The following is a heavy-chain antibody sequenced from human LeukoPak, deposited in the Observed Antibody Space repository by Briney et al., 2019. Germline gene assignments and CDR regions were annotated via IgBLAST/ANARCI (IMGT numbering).Heavy chain of an antibody. V-gene: IGHV3-21*01. CDR1: GFTFSSYS. Sequence: GGSLRLSCAASGFTFSSYSMNWVRQAPGKGLEWVSSISSSSSYMYYADSLKGRFTNSRDNAKNSLHLQMDSLRAEDTAVYYCARDWYTGVGRLFDYWGQGTLVTVSS. D-gene: IGHD1-14*01. CDR2: ISSSSSYM. CDR3: ARDWYTGVGRLFDY. J-gene: IGHJ4*02.